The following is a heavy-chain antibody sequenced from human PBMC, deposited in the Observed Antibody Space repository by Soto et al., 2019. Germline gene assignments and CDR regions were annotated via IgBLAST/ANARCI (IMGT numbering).Heavy chain of an antibody. CDR3: ARDLTVDCSGRRCYYYYYGMEV. CDR1: GITFSSYG. V-gene: IGHV3-33*01. D-gene: IGHD2-15*01. J-gene: IGHJ6*02. CDR2: IWHDGSKK. Sequence: GGSLRLSCVASGITFSSYGMYWVRQAPGKGLEWVAVIWHDGSKKYYADSVKGRFTISRDNSKNTLYLQMNSLRGEDTAVYYCARDLTVDCSGRRCYYYYYGMEVWGQGTTVTVSS.